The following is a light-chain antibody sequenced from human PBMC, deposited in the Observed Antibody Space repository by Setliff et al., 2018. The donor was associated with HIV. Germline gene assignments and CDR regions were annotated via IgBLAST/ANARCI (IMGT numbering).Light chain of an antibody. V-gene: IGLV7-46*01. CDR3: PLYSGGARV. J-gene: IGLJ3*02. Sequence: QAVVTQEPSLTVSPGGTVTLTCGSSTGAVTSGHYPYWFQQKPGQAPRTLIYDTSKKHSWTPARFSGSLLGGKAALTLSGVQPEDEANYYCPLYSGGARVFGGGTKVTVL. CDR2: DTS. CDR1: TGAVTSGHY.